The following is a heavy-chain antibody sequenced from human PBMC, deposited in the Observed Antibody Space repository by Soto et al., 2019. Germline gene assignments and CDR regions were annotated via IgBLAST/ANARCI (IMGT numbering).Heavy chain of an antibody. Sequence: PGGSLRLSCAASGFTFSSYAMSWVRQAPGKGLEWVSAISGSGGSTYYADSVKGRFTISRDNSKNTLYLQMNSLRAEDTAVYYCANPIDITMVRGVPFDYWGQGTLVTVSS. CDR3: ANPIDITMVRGVPFDY. D-gene: IGHD3-10*01. CDR1: GFTFSSYA. CDR2: ISGSGGST. V-gene: IGHV3-23*01. J-gene: IGHJ4*02.